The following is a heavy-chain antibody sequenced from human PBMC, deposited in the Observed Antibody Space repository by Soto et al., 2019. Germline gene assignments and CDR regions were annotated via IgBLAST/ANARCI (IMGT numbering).Heavy chain of an antibody. Sequence: ASVKVSCKASGYTFTSYGISWVRQAPGQGLEWMGWISAYNGNTNYAQKLQGRVTMTTDTFTSTAYMELRSLRSDDTAVYYCARGCSGGSCYYYGMDVWGQGTTVTVSS. D-gene: IGHD2-15*01. CDR3: ARGCSGGSCYYYGMDV. CDR2: ISAYNGNT. J-gene: IGHJ6*02. V-gene: IGHV1-18*01. CDR1: GYTFTSYG.